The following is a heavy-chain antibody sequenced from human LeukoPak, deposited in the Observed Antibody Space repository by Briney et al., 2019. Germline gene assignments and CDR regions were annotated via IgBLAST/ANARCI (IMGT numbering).Heavy chain of an antibody. Sequence: ASVKVSCKASGGTFSSYAIGWVRQAPGQGLEWMGGIIPIFGTANYAQKFQGRVTITADKSTSTAYMELSSLRSEDTAVYYCAKQMVRGVPDYWGQGTLVTVSS. V-gene: IGHV1-69*06. CDR3: AKQMVRGVPDY. D-gene: IGHD3-10*01. CDR2: IIPIFGTA. J-gene: IGHJ4*02. CDR1: GGTFSSYA.